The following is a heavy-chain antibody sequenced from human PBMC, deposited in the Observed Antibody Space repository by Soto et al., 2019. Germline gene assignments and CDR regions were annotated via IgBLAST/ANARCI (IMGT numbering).Heavy chain of an antibody. CDR1: GFTFSSYA. CDR2: ISYDGSNK. Sequence: GGSLRLSCAASGFTFSSYAMHWVRQAPGKGLEWVAVISYDGSNKYYADSVKGRFTISRDNSKNTLYLQMNSLRAEDTAVYYCARDPTGYSSGWYTRGAFDIWGQGTMVTV. CDR3: ARDPTGYSSGWYTRGAFDI. V-gene: IGHV3-30-3*01. D-gene: IGHD6-19*01. J-gene: IGHJ3*02.